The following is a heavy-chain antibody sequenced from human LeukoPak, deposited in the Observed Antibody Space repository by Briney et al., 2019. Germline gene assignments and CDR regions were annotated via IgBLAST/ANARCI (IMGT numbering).Heavy chain of an antibody. D-gene: IGHD1-26*01. Sequence: GGSLRLSCAASGITFSDQYMSWIRQAPGKGLEWLSYISSGGDSIYYADSVKGRFTISRDNAENSLYLQMNSLRAEDTAVYYCARRRDSGSLQHFDYWGQGTLVTVSS. V-gene: IGHV3-11*01. CDR1: GITFSDQY. CDR3: ARRRDSGSLQHFDY. J-gene: IGHJ4*02. CDR2: ISSGGDSI.